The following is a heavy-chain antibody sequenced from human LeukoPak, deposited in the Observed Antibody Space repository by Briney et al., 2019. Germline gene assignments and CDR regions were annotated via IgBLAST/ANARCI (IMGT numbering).Heavy chain of an antibody. CDR1: GCSISSGGYY. J-gene: IGHJ4*02. CDR3: ARDWGGGGSFDY. V-gene: IGHV4-31*03. Sequence: SQTLSLTCTVSGCSISSGGYYWSWLRQHPGKGLEWIGYIYYSGSTSYNPSLKSRVTISVDTSKNEFSLNLSSVTAADTAVYYCARDWGGGGSFDYWGQGTLVTVSS. CDR2: IYYSGST. D-gene: IGHD3-10*01.